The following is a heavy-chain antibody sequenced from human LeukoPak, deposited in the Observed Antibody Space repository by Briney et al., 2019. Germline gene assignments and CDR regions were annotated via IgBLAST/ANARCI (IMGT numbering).Heavy chain of an antibody. J-gene: IGHJ4*02. CDR1: GYRFTDDY. Sequence: ASVKVACKTSGYRFTDDYMHWVRQAPGQGLEWMGWINPDSGFTNYAPKFQGRVIVTRDTSISTAYMEVRRLRYGDTAMYYCAPTSEAYTSNWSVWGQGTLVTVSP. D-gene: IGHD3-16*01. CDR2: INPDSGFT. CDR3: APTSEAYTSNWSV. V-gene: IGHV1-2*02.